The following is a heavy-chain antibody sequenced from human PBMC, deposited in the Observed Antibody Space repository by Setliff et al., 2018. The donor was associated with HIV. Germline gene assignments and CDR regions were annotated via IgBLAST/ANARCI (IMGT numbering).Heavy chain of an antibody. CDR2: IYISGST. CDR1: GGSINSGGYY. V-gene: IGHV4-61*09. Sequence: SETLSLTCTVSGGSINSGGYYWNWIRQPAGKGLEWIGHIYISGSTNYNPSLKSRVSISVDTSKNQFSLKLNSVTAADSAVYYCAREGYYGSRGWFAPWGQGTLVTVSS. D-gene: IGHD3-10*01. CDR3: AREGYYGSRGWFAP. J-gene: IGHJ5*02.